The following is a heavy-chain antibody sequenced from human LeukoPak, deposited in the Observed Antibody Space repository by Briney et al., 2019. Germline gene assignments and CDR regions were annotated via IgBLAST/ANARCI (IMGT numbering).Heavy chain of an antibody. CDR2: ISGSGGST. J-gene: IGHJ5*02. D-gene: IGHD3-16*01. Sequence: GGSLRLSCAASGFTFSSYAMSWVRQAPGKGLEWVSAISGSGGSTYYADSVKGRFTISRDNSKNTLYLQMNSLRAEDTAVYYCARGWGRSWDENWFDAWGQGIRVTASS. V-gene: IGHV3-23*01. CDR1: GFTFSSYA. CDR3: ARGWGRSWDENWFDA.